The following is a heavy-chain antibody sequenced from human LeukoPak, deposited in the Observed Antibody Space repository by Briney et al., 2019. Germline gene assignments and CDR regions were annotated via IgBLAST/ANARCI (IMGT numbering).Heavy chain of an antibody. CDR2: IYYSGST. CDR1: GGSISSSGYY. J-gene: IGHJ4*02. D-gene: IGHD3-16*02. V-gene: IGHV4-39*07. Sequence: PSETLSLTCTVSGGSISSSGYYWGWIRQPPGKGLEWIGSIYYSGSTYYNPSLKSRVTISVDTSKNQFSLKLSSVTAADTAMYYCARAGERLDYVWGSYRFDYWGQGTLVTVSS. CDR3: ARAGERLDYVWGSYRFDY.